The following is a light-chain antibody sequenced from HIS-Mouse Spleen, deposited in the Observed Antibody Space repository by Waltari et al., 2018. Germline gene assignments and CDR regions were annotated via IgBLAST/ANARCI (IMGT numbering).Light chain of an antibody. Sequence: EIVMTQSPATLSLSPGERATLPCRASQSVSSSYLSWYQQKPGQAPRLLIYGASTRATGIPARFSGSGSETDFTLTISSLQPEDFAVYYCQQDYNLPYTFGQGTKLEIK. CDR1: QSVSSSY. CDR3: QQDYNLPYT. V-gene: IGKV3D-7*01. J-gene: IGKJ2*01. CDR2: GAS.